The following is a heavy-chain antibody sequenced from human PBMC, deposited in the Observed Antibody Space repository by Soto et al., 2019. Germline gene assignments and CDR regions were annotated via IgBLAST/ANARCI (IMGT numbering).Heavy chain of an antibody. CDR3: AXYTERGGWDLPLNCFDP. CDR2: IYYSGST. V-gene: IGHV4-39*01. D-gene: IGHD6-19*01. CDR1: GGSISSGSYY. J-gene: IGHJ5*02. Sequence: SETLSLTCTVSGGSISSGSYYWGWIRQPPGKGLEWIGSIYYSGSTYYNPSLKSRVTISVDTSKNQFSLNLSSVTAADTAVYYCAXYTERGGWDLPLNCFDPWGQGTLVTVSS.